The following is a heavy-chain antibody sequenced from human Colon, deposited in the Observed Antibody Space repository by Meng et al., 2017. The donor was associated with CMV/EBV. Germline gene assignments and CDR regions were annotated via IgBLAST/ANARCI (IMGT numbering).Heavy chain of an antibody. D-gene: IGHD6-13*01. CDR2: ISGTSTYI. V-gene: IGHV3-21*01. CDR3: ARGYSSSWSHEYFFDY. J-gene: IGHJ4*02. Sequence: GGSLRPSCEASGFTLGGYSMHWVRQAPGKGLEWVSSISGTSTYIYYADSVKGRFTISRDNAKSSLFLQMNSLRAEDTAVYYCARGYSSSWSHEYFFDYWGQGTLVTVSS. CDR1: GFTLGGYS.